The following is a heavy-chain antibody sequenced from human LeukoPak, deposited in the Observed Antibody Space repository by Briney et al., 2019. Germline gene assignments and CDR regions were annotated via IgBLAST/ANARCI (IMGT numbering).Heavy chain of an antibody. Sequence: ASVKVSCKASGYTFTSYGISWVRQAPGQGLEWMGWISAYNGNTNYAQKLQGRVTMTTDTSTSTAYMELRSLRSDDTAVYYCARFNWNVGLGAFDIWGQGTMVTVSS. CDR2: ISAYNGNT. CDR1: GYTFTSYG. V-gene: IGHV1-18*01. D-gene: IGHD1-20*01. J-gene: IGHJ3*02. CDR3: ARFNWNVGLGAFDI.